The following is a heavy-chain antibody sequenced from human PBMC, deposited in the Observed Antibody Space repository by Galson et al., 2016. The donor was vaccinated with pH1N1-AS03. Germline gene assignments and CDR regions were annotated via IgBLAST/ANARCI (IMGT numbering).Heavy chain of an antibody. V-gene: IGHV3-30*18. Sequence: SLRLSCAASRFTFSDYGMNWVRQAPGKGLEWVAATSSDGSVRHFADHVRGRFTVSRDNSKNTLYLEMNSLRPEDTAVYYCAKVYSKWSYGLEHLDSWGRGTLVTVSS. D-gene: IGHD5-18*01. CDR1: RFTFSDYG. CDR2: TSSDGSVR. CDR3: AKVYSKWSYGLEHLDS. J-gene: IGHJ4*02.